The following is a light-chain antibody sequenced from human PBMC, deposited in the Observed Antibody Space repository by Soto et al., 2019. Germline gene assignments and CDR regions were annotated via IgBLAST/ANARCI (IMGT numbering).Light chain of an antibody. CDR3: QTWGTGMV. CDR1: SGHSSYA. CDR2: LNSDGSH. V-gene: IGLV4-69*01. J-gene: IGLJ2*01. Sequence: QPVLTQSPSASASLGASVKLTCTVSSGHSSYAIAWHQQQPEKGPRYLMKLNSDGSHSKGDGIPDRFSGSSSGAERYLTISSLQSEDEADYYCQTWGTGMVFGGGTKLTVL.